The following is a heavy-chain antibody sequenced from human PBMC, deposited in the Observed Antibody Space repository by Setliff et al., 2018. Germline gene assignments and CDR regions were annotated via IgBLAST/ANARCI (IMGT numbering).Heavy chain of an antibody. CDR1: GASIRGGSGGSFY. CDR2: VLYSGTT. CDR3: ARNPDFLQYSFDL. V-gene: IGHV4-39*07. D-gene: IGHD5-12*01. Sequence: SETLSLTCTVSGASIRGGSGGSFYWAWIRQPPGKGLEWIGSVLYSGTTFYNPSLKSRATISIDTSKSQFSLKLSSMTAADTALYYCARNPDFLQYSFDLWGRGTLVTVSS. J-gene: IGHJ2*01.